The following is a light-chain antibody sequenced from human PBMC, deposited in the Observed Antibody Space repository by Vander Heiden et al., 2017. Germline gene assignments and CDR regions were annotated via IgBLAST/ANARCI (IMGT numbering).Light chain of an antibody. CDR2: KGC. CDR3: QQYYSYRT. V-gene: IGKV1-5*03. J-gene: IGKJ1*01. CDR1: QSISSW. Sequence: DSQMTQSPSTLSASVGNRVTITCRHSQSISSWLAWYQPDPGQAPKLLVNKGCGFGSRVPSRVSGSGTGTKFTLTIRRLQPYEFSNYYCQQYYSYRTFGQGTKVEIK.